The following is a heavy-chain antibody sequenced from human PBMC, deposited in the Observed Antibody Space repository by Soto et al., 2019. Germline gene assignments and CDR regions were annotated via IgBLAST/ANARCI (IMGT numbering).Heavy chain of an antibody. Sequence: SVKVSCKASGGTFSSYTISWVRQAPGQGLEWMGRIIPILGIANYAQKFQGRVTITADKSTSTAYMELSSLRSEDTAVYYCARIPFRYYDSSGNIRWGQGTLVTVSS. CDR2: IIPILGIA. CDR1: GGTFSSYT. V-gene: IGHV1-69*02. D-gene: IGHD3-22*01. J-gene: IGHJ4*02. CDR3: ARIPFRYYDSSGNIR.